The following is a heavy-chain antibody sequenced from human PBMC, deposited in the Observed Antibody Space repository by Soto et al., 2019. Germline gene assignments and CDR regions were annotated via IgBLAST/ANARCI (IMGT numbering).Heavy chain of an antibody. Sequence: QVQLVQSGAEVKKPGASVKVSCKASGYTFTSYGISWVRQAPGQGLEWMGWISAYNGNTNCAQKLEGTLTMTTDTPTTTAYLELRTLRSDNTAVHYCARYWETTVTTQPDYWGQGTLVTVSS. J-gene: IGHJ4*02. CDR2: ISAYNGNT. D-gene: IGHD4-17*01. V-gene: IGHV1-18*01. CDR1: GYTFTSYG. CDR3: ARYWETTVTTQPDY.